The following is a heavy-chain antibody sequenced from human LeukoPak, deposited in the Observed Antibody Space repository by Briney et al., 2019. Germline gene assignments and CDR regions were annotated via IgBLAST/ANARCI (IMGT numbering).Heavy chain of an antibody. CDR2: IYYSGNT. CDR1: GVSVTSSAYY. J-gene: IGHJ4*01. CDR3: ARQLWSNYFDY. D-gene: IGHD5-18*01. Sequence: PSQTLSLTCTVSGVSVTSSAYYWGWIRQSPGKGLEWIGNIYYSGNTYYNPSLKSRVTISVDTSKNQFSLKLSSVTAADTAVYYCARQLWSNYFDYWGQGTLVTVSS. V-gene: IGHV4-39*07.